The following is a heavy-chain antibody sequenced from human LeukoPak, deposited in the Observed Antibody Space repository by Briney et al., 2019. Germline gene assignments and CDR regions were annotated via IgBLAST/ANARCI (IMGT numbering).Heavy chain of an antibody. J-gene: IGHJ4*02. CDR2: IYYTGST. CDR3: ARTRSSGYLTFDY. D-gene: IGHD3-22*01. Sequence: SETLSLTCTVSGGSISSSSYYWGWIRQPPGKGLEWIGSIYYTGSTSYNPSLESRVTISVARSKNQLSLKLTSVTVADTAVYYCARTRSSGYLTFDYWGQGILVTVSS. CDR1: GGSISSSSYY. V-gene: IGHV4-39*01.